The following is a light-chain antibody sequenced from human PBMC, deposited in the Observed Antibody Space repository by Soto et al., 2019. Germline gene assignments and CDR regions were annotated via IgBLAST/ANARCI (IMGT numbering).Light chain of an antibody. CDR3: QQYNDWPLT. Sequence: EVVMTQSPATLSVSPGERVTLSCRASQSVSSNLAWYQQKCGQAPRLLIYGASTRATGNPARFSGSGSGTEFTLTISSLQSEDFAVYHCQQYNDWPLTFGQGTKVEIK. CDR2: GAS. V-gene: IGKV3-15*01. CDR1: QSVSSN. J-gene: IGKJ1*01.